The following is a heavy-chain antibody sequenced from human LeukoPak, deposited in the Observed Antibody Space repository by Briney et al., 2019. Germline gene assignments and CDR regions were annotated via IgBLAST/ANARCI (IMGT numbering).Heavy chain of an antibody. CDR2: INPNCGGK. CDR3: AREAIFGVVIYNWFDP. CDR1: GYTFTGYY. Sequence: ASVKVSCKASGYTFTGYYMHWVRQAPGQGLEWMGWINPNCGGKNYAQKFQGRVTMTRDTSISTAYMELSRLRSDDTAVYYCAREAIFGVVIYNWFDPWGQGTLVTVSS. V-gene: IGHV1-2*02. J-gene: IGHJ5*02. D-gene: IGHD3-3*01.